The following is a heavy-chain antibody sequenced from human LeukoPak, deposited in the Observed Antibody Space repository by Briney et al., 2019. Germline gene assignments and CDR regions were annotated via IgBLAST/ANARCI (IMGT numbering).Heavy chain of an antibody. CDR3: TRATDYYDILTGYT. V-gene: IGHV3-49*04. Sequence: GGSLRLSCTASGFTFGDYAMSWVRQAPGKGLEWVGFIRSKAYGGTTEYAAPVKGRFTISRDDSKSIAYLQMNSLKTEDTAVYYCTRATDYYDILTGYTWGQGTLVTVSS. J-gene: IGHJ5*02. D-gene: IGHD3-9*01. CDR1: GFTFGDYA. CDR2: IRSKAYGGTT.